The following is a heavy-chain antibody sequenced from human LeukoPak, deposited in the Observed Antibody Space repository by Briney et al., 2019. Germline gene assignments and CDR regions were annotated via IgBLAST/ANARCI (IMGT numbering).Heavy chain of an antibody. CDR3: ARAGYSYGRSLYYYGMDV. CDR2: INHSGGT. CDR1: GGSFSGYY. J-gene: IGHJ6*02. Sequence: SETLSLTCAVYGGSFSGYYWSWIRQPPGKGLEWIGEINHSGGTNYNPSLKSRVTISVDTSKNQFSLKLSSVTAADTAVYYCARAGYSYGRSLYYYGMDVWGQGTTVTVSS. V-gene: IGHV4-34*01. D-gene: IGHD5-18*01.